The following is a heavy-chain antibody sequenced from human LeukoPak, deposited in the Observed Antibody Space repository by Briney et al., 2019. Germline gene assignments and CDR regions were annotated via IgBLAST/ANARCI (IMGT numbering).Heavy chain of an antibody. J-gene: IGHJ4*02. V-gene: IGHV4-39*01. CDR2: IYYSGST. Sequence: PSETLSLTCAVYGGSFSGYYWGWIRQPPGKGLEWIGSIYYSGSTYYNPSLKSRVTISVDTSKNQFSLKLSSVTAADTAVYYRARSRDPAYYYDSSGYYFDYWGQGTLVTVSS. CDR1: GGSFSGYY. CDR3: ARSRDPAYYYDSSGYYFDY. D-gene: IGHD3-22*01.